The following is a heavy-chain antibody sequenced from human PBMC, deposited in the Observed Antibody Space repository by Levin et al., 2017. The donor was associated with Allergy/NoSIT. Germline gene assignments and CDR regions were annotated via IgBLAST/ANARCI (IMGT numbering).Heavy chain of an antibody. D-gene: IGHD2-2*01. Sequence: PSETLSLTCSVSGGSISSYYWNWIRQPPGKGLEWIGYIYYSGSTNYNPSLKSRVTISVDTSKNQFSLKVTSVTAADTAVYYCARGVVVAPAAIVLSKNGYMDVWGKGTTVTVSS. V-gene: IGHV4-59*01. CDR2: IYYSGST. CDR1: GGSISSYY. CDR3: ARGVVVAPAAIVLSKNGYMDV. J-gene: IGHJ6*03.